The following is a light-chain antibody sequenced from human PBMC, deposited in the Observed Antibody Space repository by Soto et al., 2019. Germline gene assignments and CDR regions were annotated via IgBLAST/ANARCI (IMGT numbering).Light chain of an antibody. J-gene: IGKJ2*01. CDR1: QSVSSY. Sequence: EIVMTQSPATLSVSPGERVTLSCRASQSVSSYLAWYQQKPGQAPRLLISDASTRATDIPDRFSGSGSGTGFTLTISSIQLTALAVDFCLQYSKCPPPYTFGQGTKLEIK. CDR3: LQYSKCPPPYT. V-gene: IGKV3-15*01. CDR2: DAS.